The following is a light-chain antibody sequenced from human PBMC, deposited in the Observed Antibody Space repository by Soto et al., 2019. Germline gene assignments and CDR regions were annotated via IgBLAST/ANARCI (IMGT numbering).Light chain of an antibody. V-gene: IGKV3-15*01. CDR2: GAS. CDR3: QQYKNWPA. CDR1: QSVSSN. J-gene: IGKJ1*01. Sequence: EIVMTQSPATLSVSPGERATLSCRASQSVSSNLAWYQQKPAQAPRLLIDGASTRATGIPARFSGSGSATEFTLTLSSLQSEDFAVYYCQQYKNWPAFREGTKMEIK.